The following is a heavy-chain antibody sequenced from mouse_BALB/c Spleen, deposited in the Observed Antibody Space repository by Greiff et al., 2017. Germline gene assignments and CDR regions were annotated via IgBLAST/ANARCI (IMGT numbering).Heavy chain of an antibody. CDR1: GYTFTDYE. J-gene: IGHJ3*01. Sequence: QVQLKESGAELVRPGASVTLSCKASGYTFTDYEMHWVKQTPVHGLEWIGAIDPETGGTAYNQKFKGKATLTADKSSSTAYMELRSLTSEDSAVYYCTRGWGYAWFADWGQGTLVTVSA. CDR2: IDPETGGT. CDR3: TRGWGYAWFAD. D-gene: IGHD2-2*01. V-gene: IGHV1-15*01.